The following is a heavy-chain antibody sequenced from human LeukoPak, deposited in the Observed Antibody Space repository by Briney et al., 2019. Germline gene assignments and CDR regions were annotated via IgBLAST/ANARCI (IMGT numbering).Heavy chain of an antibody. CDR3: ASVNMDYYYYYMDV. V-gene: IGHV4-34*01. CDR2: INHSGST. J-gene: IGHJ6*03. CDR1: GGSFSGYY. Sequence: SETLSLTCAVYGGSFSGYYWSWIRQPPGKGLEWIGEINHSGSTNYNPSLKSRVTISVDTSKNQFSLKLSSVTAADTAVYYCASVNMDYYYYYMDVWGKGTTVTVSS.